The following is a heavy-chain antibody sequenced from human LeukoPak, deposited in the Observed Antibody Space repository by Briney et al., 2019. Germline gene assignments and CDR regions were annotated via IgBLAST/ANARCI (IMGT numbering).Heavy chain of an antibody. CDR1: RFILSSYS. Sequence: PGGSLRLSCAASRFILSSYSMNWVRQAPGKGLEWVSYISESSSYIYYADSVKGRFTISRDNAKNSLYLQMNSLRAEDTAIYYCXXXRAEKARIGGMDVWGQGTTVIVSS. J-gene: IGHJ6*02. CDR2: ISESSSYI. D-gene: IGHD5-12*01. CDR3: XXXRAEKARIGGMDV. V-gene: IGHV3-21*04.